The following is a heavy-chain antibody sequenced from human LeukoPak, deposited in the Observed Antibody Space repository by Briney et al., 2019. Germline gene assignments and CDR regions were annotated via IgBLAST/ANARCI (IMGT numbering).Heavy chain of an antibody. J-gene: IGHJ4*02. CDR1: GGSISSYY. V-gene: IGHV4-59*08. Sequence: SETLSLTCTVSGGSISSYYWSWIRQPPGKGLEWIGYIYYSGSTNYNPSLKSRVTISVDTSKNQFPLKLSSVTAADTAVYYCARHSVVLDRTLQSYFDYWGQGTLVTVSS. CDR3: ARHSVVLDRTLQSYFDY. CDR2: IYYSGST. D-gene: IGHD2-15*01.